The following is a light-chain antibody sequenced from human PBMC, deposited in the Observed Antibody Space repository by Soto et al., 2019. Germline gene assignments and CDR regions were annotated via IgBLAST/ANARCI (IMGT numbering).Light chain of an antibody. V-gene: IGKV3-15*01. CDR2: AAS. Sequence: EVVMTQSPASLSVSPGERATLSCSASESVSTNFAWYRQKPGQTPRLLIYAASTRATGVPARFSGSGSGTEFTLTISSLQSEDFAVYYCQQYDIATGFGGGTKVEIK. J-gene: IGKJ4*01. CDR3: QQYDIATG. CDR1: ESVSTN.